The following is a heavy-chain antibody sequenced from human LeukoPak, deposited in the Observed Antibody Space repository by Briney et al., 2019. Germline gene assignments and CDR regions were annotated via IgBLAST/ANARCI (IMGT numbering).Heavy chain of an antibody. CDR3: ASVPAAIGDYYYGMDV. J-gene: IGHJ6*02. D-gene: IGHD2-2*01. Sequence: SETLSLTCTVSGGSISSYYWSWIRQPPGKGLEWIGYIYYSGSTNYNPSLKSRVTISVDTSKNQSSLKLSSVTAADTAVYYCASVPAAIGDYYYGMDVWGQGTTVTVSS. V-gene: IGHV4-59*01. CDR2: IYYSGST. CDR1: GGSISSYY.